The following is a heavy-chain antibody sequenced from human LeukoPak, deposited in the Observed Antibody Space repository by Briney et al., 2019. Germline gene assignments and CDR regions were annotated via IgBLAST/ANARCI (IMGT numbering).Heavy chain of an antibody. CDR2: INHSGST. CDR1: GGSFSGYY. D-gene: IGHD3-3*01. CDR3: ARSKNNYDFWSGATRGIDY. V-gene: IGHV4-34*01. J-gene: IGHJ4*02. Sequence: PSETLSLTCAVYGGSFSGYYWSWIRQPPGKGQEWIGEINHSGSTNYNPSLKSRVTISVDTSKNQFSLKLSSVTAADTAVYYCARSKNNYDFWSGATRGIDYWGQGTLVTVSS.